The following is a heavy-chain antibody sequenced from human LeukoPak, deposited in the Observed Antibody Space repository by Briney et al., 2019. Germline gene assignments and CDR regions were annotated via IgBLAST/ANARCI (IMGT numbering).Heavy chain of an antibody. V-gene: IGHV4-4*07. CDR2: IYSSGST. Sequence: KPSETLSLTCTVSGGSINSYYWSWIRQPAGKGLEWIGRIYSSGSTNYNPSLKSRVSMSVDTSKNQFSLKLTSVTAADTALYCCARGGKATVVTMWGQGILVTVSS. CDR3: ARGGKATVVTM. D-gene: IGHD4-23*01. CDR1: GGSINSYY. J-gene: IGHJ4*02.